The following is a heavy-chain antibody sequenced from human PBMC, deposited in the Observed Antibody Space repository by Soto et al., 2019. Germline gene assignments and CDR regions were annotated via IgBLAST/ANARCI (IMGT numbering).Heavy chain of an antibody. J-gene: IGHJ6*02. CDR1: GFTFSNAW. CDR2: IKSKTDAGTT. V-gene: IGHV3-15*01. CDR3: AVVPAAIYDYYYYGMDV. Sequence: SLRLSCAASGFTFSNAWMSWVRQAPGKGLEWVGRIKSKTDAGTTDYAAPVKGRFTISRDDSKNTLYLQMNSLKTEDTAVYYCAVVPAAIYDYYYYGMDVWGQGTTVTVSS. D-gene: IGHD2-2*01.